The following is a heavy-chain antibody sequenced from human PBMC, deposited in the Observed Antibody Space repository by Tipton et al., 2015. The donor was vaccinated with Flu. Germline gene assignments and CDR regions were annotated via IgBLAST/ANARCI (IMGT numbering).Heavy chain of an antibody. CDR1: GGSISSSSYY. Sequence: TLSLTCTVSGGSISSSSYYWGWIRQPPGKGLEWIGSIYYSGSTYYNPSLKGRVTISVDTSKNQFSLKLSSVTAADTAVYYCARDPTQRCGGDCYSTWASYYGMDVWGQGTTVTVSS. D-gene: IGHD2-21*02. V-gene: IGHV4-39*07. J-gene: IGHJ6*02. CDR2: IYYSGST. CDR3: ARDPTQRCGGDCYSTWASYYGMDV.